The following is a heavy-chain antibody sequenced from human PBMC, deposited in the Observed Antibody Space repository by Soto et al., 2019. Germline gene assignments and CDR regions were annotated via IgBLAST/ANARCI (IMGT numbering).Heavy chain of an antibody. Sequence: EVQLVESGGGLVQPGGSLKLSCAASGFTFSGSAMHWVRQASGKGLEWVGRIRSKANSYATAYAASVKARFTISRDDSKNTGYLQMNSLKTEDTAVYFCTSGGPSSGYDGSFDYWGQGTLVTVSS. CDR2: IRSKANSYAT. D-gene: IGHD6-13*01. J-gene: IGHJ4*02. CDR3: TSGGPSSGYDGSFDY. V-gene: IGHV3-73*01. CDR1: GFTFSGSA.